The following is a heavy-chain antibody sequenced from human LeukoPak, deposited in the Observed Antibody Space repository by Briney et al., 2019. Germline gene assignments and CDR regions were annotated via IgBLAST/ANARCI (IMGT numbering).Heavy chain of an antibody. D-gene: IGHD6-19*01. Sequence: PGGSLRVSCAAPGFTFSYYGMHWVRRAPGKGLGWVAVIWNEGNKKYYADSVKGRFTISRDNSKNTLYLQINSLRAEDTAIFYCARALYSGGWYGGDYWGQGSLVTVSS. CDR3: ARALYSGGWYGGDY. V-gene: IGHV3-33*01. CDR1: GFTFSYYG. CDR2: IWNEGNKK. J-gene: IGHJ4*02.